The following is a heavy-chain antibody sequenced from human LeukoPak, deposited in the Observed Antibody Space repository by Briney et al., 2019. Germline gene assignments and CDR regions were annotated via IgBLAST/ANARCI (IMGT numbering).Heavy chain of an antibody. J-gene: IGHJ6*03. CDR1: GYTFTDYY. CDR3: AIQVGASVYYYYMDV. Sequence: ASVKVSCKVSGYTFTDYYMHWVQQAPGKGLEWMGLVDPGDGETIYAEKFQGRVTITADTSTDTAYMELSSLRSEDTAVYYCAIQVGASVYYYYMDVWGKGTTVTVSS. CDR2: VDPGDGET. D-gene: IGHD1-26*01. V-gene: IGHV1-69-2*01.